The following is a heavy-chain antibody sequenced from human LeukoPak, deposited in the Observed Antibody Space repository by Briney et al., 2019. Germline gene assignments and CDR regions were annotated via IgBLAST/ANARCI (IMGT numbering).Heavy chain of an antibody. CDR2: IYYSGST. D-gene: IGHD5-18*01. Sequence: SETLSLTCTVSGGSINSYYWSWIRQPPGKGLEWIAYIYYSGSTNYNPSLKSRVTISVDTSKNQFSLKLSSVTAADTAVYYCARDARGYSYIDYWGQGTLVTVSS. V-gene: IGHV4-59*13. CDR3: ARDARGYSYIDY. CDR1: GGSINSYY. J-gene: IGHJ4*02.